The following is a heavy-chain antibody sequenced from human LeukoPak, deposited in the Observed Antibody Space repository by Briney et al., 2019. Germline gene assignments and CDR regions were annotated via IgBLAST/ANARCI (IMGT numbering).Heavy chain of an antibody. D-gene: IGHD6-13*01. J-gene: IGHJ6*04. CDR3: AAPGRTAGSGMDV. CDR1: GYTFTSYY. Sequence: ASVTVSCKASGYTFTSYYMHWVRQAPGQGLEWMGIINPSGGSTSYAQKFQGRVTMTRDTSTSTVYMELSGLRSEDTAVSYCAAPGRTAGSGMDVWGKGTTVTVSS. V-gene: IGHV1-46*01. CDR2: INPSGGST.